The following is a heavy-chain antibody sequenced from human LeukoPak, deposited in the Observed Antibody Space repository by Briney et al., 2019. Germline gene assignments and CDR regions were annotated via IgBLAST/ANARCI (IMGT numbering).Heavy chain of an antibody. V-gene: IGHV5-51*01. J-gene: IGHJ4*02. Sequence: GDSLKISGQGSGYSFTSYWIGWVRQLPGKGLEWMGIIYPGDSDTRYSPSFQGQVTISADKSISTAYLQWSSLKASDTAMYYCARRARYCSGGSCYPMSNDYWGQGTLVTVSS. CDR2: IYPGDSDT. D-gene: IGHD2-15*01. CDR3: ARRARYCSGGSCYPMSNDY. CDR1: GYSFTSYW.